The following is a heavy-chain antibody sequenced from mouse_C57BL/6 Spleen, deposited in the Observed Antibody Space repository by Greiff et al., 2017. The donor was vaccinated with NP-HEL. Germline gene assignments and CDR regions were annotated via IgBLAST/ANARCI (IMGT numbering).Heavy chain of an antibody. D-gene: IGHD2-4*01. Sequence: EVQGVESGGGLVKPGGSLKLSCAASGFTFSDYGMHWVRQAPEKGLEWVAYISSGSSTIYYADTVKGRFTISRDNAKNTLFLQMTSLRSEDTAMYYCAGYDYDGLDWYFDVWGTGTTVTVSS. CDR2: ISSGSSTI. CDR1: GFTFSDYG. J-gene: IGHJ1*03. CDR3: AGYDYDGLDWYFDV. V-gene: IGHV5-17*01.